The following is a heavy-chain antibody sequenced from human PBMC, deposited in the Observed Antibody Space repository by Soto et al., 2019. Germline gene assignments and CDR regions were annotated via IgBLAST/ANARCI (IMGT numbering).Heavy chain of an antibody. Sequence: QVQLVQSGAEVKKPGASVKVSCKASGYTFTSYGISWVRQAPGQGLEWMGWISAYNGNTNYAQKLQVRVTMTTDTSTSTAYMELRSLRADDTAVYYCARVWDLALSSSWVSWFDPWGQGTLVTVSS. J-gene: IGHJ5*02. CDR1: GYTFTSYG. CDR3: ARVWDLALSSSWVSWFDP. D-gene: IGHD6-13*01. CDR2: ISAYNGNT. V-gene: IGHV1-18*01.